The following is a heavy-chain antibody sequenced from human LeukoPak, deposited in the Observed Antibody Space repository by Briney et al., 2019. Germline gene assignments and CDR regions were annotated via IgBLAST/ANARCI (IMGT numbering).Heavy chain of an antibody. CDR2: ISSSGSTI. D-gene: IGHD3-10*01. CDR1: GFTFSSYE. Sequence: GGSLRLSCAASGFTFSSYEMNWVRQAPGKGLEWVSYISSSGSTIYYADSVKGRFTISRDNAKNSLYLQMNSLRAEDTAVYYCARYGAGFYYGSNSYYFDYWGQGTLVTVSS. CDR3: ARYGAGFYYGSNSYYFDY. V-gene: IGHV3-48*03. J-gene: IGHJ4*02.